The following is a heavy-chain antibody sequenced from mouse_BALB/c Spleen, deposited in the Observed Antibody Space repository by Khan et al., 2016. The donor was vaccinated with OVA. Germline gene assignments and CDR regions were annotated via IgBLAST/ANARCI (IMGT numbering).Heavy chain of an antibody. D-gene: IGHD1-1*01. V-gene: IGHV2-4*02. CDR2: IWSGGST. J-gene: IGHJ3*01. Sequence: VQLQESGPGLVQPSQSLSITCTVSDFSLTNYGVHWVRQSPGQGLEWLGVIWSGGSTDYNVAFISRLSITKDNSKSQVFFKMNSLQVDDTAIYYGARRDYGSSYGFAYWGQGTLVTVSA. CDR3: ARRDYGSSYGFAY. CDR1: DFSLTNYG.